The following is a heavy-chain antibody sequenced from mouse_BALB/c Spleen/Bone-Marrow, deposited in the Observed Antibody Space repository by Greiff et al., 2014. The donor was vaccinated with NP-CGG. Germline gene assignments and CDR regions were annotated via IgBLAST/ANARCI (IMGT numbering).Heavy chain of an antibody. CDR1: GFSLTVYG. CDR3: AREGNYFDY. CDR2: IWGDGIT. Sequence: VKLMESGPGLVAPSQSLSITCTASGFSLTVYGVNWVRQPPGKGLEWLGMIWGDGITDYNSAFKSRLSISKDDSKSQVFLKMNSLQTDDTAKYYCAREGNYFDYWGQGTTLTVSS. J-gene: IGHJ2*01. V-gene: IGHV2-6-7*01.